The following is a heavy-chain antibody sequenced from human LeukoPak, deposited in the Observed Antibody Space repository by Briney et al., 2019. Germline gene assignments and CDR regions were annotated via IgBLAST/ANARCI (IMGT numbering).Heavy chain of an antibody. J-gene: IGHJ4*02. CDR1: GFIFSSYA. V-gene: IGHV3-23*01. CDR2: ISGSGGST. D-gene: IGHD2-15*01. Sequence: GGSLRLSCAASGFIFSSYAMSWVRQAPGKGLEWVSAISGSGGSTYYADSVKGRFTISRDNSKNTLYLQMNSLRAEDTAVYYCAKAGAVVVVAAKYFDYWGQGTLVTVSS. CDR3: AKAGAVVVVAAKYFDY.